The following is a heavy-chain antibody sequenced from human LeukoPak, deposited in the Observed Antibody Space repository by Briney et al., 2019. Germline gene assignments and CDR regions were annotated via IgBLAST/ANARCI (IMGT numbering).Heavy chain of an antibody. CDR1: GFTFSSYS. D-gene: IGHD5-18*01. J-gene: IGHJ3*02. Sequence: GSLRLSCAASGFTFSSYSMNWVRQPPGKGLEWIGEINHSGSTNYNPSLKSRVTISVDTSKNQFSLKLSSVTAADTAVYYCARYSYGYDAFDIWGQGTMVTVSS. V-gene: IGHV4-34*01. CDR2: INHSGST. CDR3: ARYSYGYDAFDI.